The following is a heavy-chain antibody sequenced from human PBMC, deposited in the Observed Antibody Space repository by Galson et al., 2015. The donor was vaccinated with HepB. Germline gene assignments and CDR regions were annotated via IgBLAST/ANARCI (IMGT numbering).Heavy chain of an antibody. J-gene: IGHJ6*02. V-gene: IGHV2-70*11. CDR3: ARIPGRPTYTYVYDYYYGMDV. Sequence: PALVKPTQTLTLTCTFSGFSLRTSGMSVSWIRQPPGKALGWLARIDWDDEEYYSTSLRTRLTISKDTSNNQVVLTMTNMDPVDTATYYCARIPGRPTYTYVYDYYYGMDVWGQGTTVTVSS. CDR1: GFSLRTSGMS. CDR2: IDWDDEE. D-gene: IGHD3-10*02.